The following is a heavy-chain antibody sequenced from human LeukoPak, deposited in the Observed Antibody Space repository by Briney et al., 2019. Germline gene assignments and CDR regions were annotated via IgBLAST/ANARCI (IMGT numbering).Heavy chain of an antibody. V-gene: IGHV3-64*04. J-gene: IGHJ4*02. Sequence: GGSLRLSCSASGFTFSNYGMHWVRQAPGKGLEYVSAVTSSGGSTYYADSVKGRFAISRDNSKNTLYLQMNSLRTGDTAVYYCAKADSSGWYNLDYWGQGTLVTVSS. D-gene: IGHD6-19*01. CDR1: GFTFSNYG. CDR2: VTSSGGST. CDR3: AKADSSGWYNLDY.